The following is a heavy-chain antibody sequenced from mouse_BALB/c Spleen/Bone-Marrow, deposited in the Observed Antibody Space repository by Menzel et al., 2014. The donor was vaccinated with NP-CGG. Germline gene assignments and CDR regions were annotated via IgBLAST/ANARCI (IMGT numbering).Heavy chain of an antibody. V-gene: IGHV7-1*02. CDR3: ARDVGYGNYFVY. J-gene: IGHJ3*01. CDR1: GFTFSDFY. CDR2: SRNKAKHYTT. D-gene: IGHD2-10*02. Sequence: EVQGVESGGGLVQPGDSLRLSCATSGFTFSDFYMEWVRQPPGKRLEWIAASRNKAKHYTTEYSASVKGRFIVSRDTSQSILYLQMNAQRAEDTAIYYCARDVGYGNYFVYWGQGTLVTVSA.